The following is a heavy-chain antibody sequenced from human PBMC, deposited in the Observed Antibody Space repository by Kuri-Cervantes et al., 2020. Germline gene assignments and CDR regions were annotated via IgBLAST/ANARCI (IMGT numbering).Heavy chain of an antibody. CDR1: GFTVSSNY. CDR3: ARDSYDSSGYY. V-gene: IGHV3-30-3*01. CDR2: ISYDGSNK. D-gene: IGHD3-22*01. Sequence: GGSLRLSCAASGFTVSSNYMSWVRQAPGKGLEWVAVISYDGSNKYYADSVKGRFTISRDNSKNTLYLQMNSLRAEDTAVYYCARDSYDSSGYYWGQGTLVTVSS. J-gene: IGHJ4*02.